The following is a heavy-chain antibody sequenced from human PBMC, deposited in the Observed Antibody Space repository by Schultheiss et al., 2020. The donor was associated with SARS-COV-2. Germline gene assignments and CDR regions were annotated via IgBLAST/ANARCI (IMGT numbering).Heavy chain of an antibody. D-gene: IGHD6-13*01. CDR2: IYYSGST. CDR1: GGSISSSSYY. J-gene: IGHJ4*02. CDR3: ARAPIAAAGDY. V-gene: IGHV4-39*07. Sequence: SETLSLTCTVSGGSISSSSYYWGWIRQPPGKGLEWIGSIYYSGSTNYNPSLKSRVTMSVDTSKNQFSLKLSSVTAADTAVYYCARAPIAAAGDYWGQGTLVTVSS.